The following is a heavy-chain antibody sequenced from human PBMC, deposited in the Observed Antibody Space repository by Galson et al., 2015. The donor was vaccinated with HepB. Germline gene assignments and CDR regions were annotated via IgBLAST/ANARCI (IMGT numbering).Heavy chain of an antibody. CDR2: IRSRPNNYAT. D-gene: IGHD2-2*01. CDR3: YCSSSSYRFEY. CDR1: GFTFSGSA. J-gene: IGHJ4*02. V-gene: IGHV3-73*01. Sequence: SLRLSCAASGFTFSGSAMHWVRQASGKGLEWVGRIRSRPNNYATTYAASVEGRFTISREDSKNTAYLQMNSLKTEDTAVYFCYCSSSSYRFEYWGQGTPVTVSS.